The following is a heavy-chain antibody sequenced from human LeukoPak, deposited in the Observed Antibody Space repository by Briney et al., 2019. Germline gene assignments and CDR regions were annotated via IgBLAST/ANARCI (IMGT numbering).Heavy chain of an antibody. CDR3: ARAPRPFDNGDYYCDY. Sequence: GGSLRLSCAVSVITVSLNFISCVRDAPGRGGEWVLVIYGDSSADYEDSGKGRSTFSRDDAKNTLYLQMNSLRPGDTAVYYCARAPRPFDNGDYYCDYWGQGSLVTVSS. J-gene: IGHJ4*02. CDR1: VITVSLNF. CDR2: IYGDSSA. V-gene: IGHV3-53*01. D-gene: IGHD1-14*01.